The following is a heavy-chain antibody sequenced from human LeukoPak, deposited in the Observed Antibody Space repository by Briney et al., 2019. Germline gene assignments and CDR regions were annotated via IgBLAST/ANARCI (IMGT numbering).Heavy chain of an antibody. CDR2: IYYTGRT. CDR1: GYSISSGYY. V-gene: IGHV4-61*01. J-gene: IGHJ6*03. CDR3: AREREGVTLVRGARGYYYYMDV. D-gene: IGHD3-10*01. Sequence: PSETLSLTCTVSGYSISSGYYWSWIRQAPGKGLEWIGYIYYTGRTNYNSSLKSRVTISVDTSKNQFSLKLSSATAADTAVYCCAREREGVTLVRGARGYYYYMDVWGKGTTVTISS.